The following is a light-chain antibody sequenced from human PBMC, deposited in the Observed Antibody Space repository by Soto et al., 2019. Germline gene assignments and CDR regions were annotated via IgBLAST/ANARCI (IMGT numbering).Light chain of an antibody. Sequence: EIVLTQSPATLSLSPRERATLSCRASQYITIYLAWYQQKPGQAPRLLIYDASNRATGIPARFSGSGSGTDFTLTISSLEPDDFAVYYCQQRADWPITFGQGTRLEIK. J-gene: IGKJ5*01. CDR1: QYITIY. CDR3: QQRADWPIT. V-gene: IGKV3-11*01. CDR2: DAS.